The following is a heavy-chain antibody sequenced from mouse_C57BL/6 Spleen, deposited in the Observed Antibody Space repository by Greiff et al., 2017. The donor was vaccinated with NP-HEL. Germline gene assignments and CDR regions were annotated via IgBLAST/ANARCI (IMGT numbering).Heavy chain of an antibody. J-gene: IGHJ2*01. V-gene: IGHV1-80*01. Sequence: VQLQQSGAELVKPGASVKISCKASGYAFSSYWMNWVKQRPGTGLEWIGQIYPGDGDTNYNGKFKGKATLTADKSSSTAYMQLSSLTSEDSAVYFCARLTTVVAPFDYWGQGTTLTVSS. CDR2: IYPGDGDT. D-gene: IGHD1-1*01. CDR3: ARLTTVVAPFDY. CDR1: GYAFSSYW.